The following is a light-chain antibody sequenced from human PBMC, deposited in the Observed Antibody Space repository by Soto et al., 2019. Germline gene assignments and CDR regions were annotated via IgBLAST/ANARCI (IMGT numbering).Light chain of an antibody. CDR1: QSVRSL. Sequence: EIVLTQSPATLSLSPRERATLSCRASQSVRSLLAWYQQKPGQAPRLLIDDASNRATGIPARFSGSGSGTDFTLTISSLDPEDFASYYCQQRSSWPLTFGGGTKVEIK. CDR2: DAS. J-gene: IGKJ4*01. CDR3: QQRSSWPLT. V-gene: IGKV3-11*01.